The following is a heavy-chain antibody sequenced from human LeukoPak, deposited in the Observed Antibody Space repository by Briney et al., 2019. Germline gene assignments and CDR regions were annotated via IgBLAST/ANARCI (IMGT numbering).Heavy chain of an antibody. CDR3: ARGSYVLLCPDY. V-gene: IGHV1-8*01. D-gene: IGHD3-10*01. CDR2: MNPNSGNT. CDR1: GYTFTSYD. J-gene: IGHJ4*02. Sequence: ASVKVSCKASGYTFTSYDINWVRQATGQGLEWMGWMNPNSGNTGYAQKFQGRVTMTRNTSISTAYMELSSLRSEDTVVYYCARGSYVLLCPDYWGQGTLVTVSS.